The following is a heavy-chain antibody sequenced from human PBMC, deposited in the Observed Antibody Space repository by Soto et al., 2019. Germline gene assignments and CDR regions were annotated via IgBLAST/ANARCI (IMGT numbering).Heavy chain of an antibody. V-gene: IGHV3-7*05. D-gene: IGHD3-9*01. CDR1: GFTFSSYW. CDR3: ARDSWRAAYDILTGYATHYYYYGMDV. CDR2: IKQDGSEK. Sequence: GGSLRLSCAASGFTFSSYWMSWVRQAPGKGLEWVANIKQDGSEKYYVDSVKGRFTISRDNAKNSLYLQMNSLRAEDTAVYYCARDSWRAAYDILTGYATHYYYYGMDVWGQGTTVTVSS. J-gene: IGHJ6*02.